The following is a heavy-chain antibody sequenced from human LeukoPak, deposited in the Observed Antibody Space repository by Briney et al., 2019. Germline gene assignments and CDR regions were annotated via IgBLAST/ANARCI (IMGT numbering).Heavy chain of an antibody. CDR3: ARESSEYSSSWYYFDY. Sequence: PGGSLRLSCAASGFTFSSYWMSWVRQAPGKGLEWVSSISSSSSYIYYADSVKGRFTISRDNAKNSLYLQMNSLRAEDTAVYYCARESSEYSSSWYYFDYWGQGTLVTVSS. CDR2: ISSSSSYI. V-gene: IGHV3-21*04. D-gene: IGHD6-13*01. CDR1: GFTFSSYW. J-gene: IGHJ4*02.